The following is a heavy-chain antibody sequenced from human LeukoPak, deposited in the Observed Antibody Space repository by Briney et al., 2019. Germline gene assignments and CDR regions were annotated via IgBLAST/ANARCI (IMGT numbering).Heavy chain of an antibody. Sequence: PGGSLRLSCAASGFTFSSYWMHWVRQAPGKGLVWVSRINSDGSSTSYADSVKGRFTISRDNAKNTLYLQMNSLRAEDTAVYYCARDPIRIAAAGSGFDYWGQGTLVTVSS. J-gene: IGHJ4*02. CDR3: ARDPIRIAAAGSGFDY. CDR1: GFTFSSYW. V-gene: IGHV3-74*01. D-gene: IGHD6-13*01. CDR2: INSDGSST.